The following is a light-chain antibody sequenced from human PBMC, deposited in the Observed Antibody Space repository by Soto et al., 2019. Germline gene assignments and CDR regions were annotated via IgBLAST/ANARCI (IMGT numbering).Light chain of an antibody. CDR2: DAS. CDR3: QQRSNWPSVT. Sequence: EIVLTQSPATLSLSPGERANLYFSASQSVSSYLAWYQQKPGQAPRLLIYDASNRATGIPARFSGSGSGTDFTLTISSLEPEDFAVYYCQQRSNWPSVTFGPGTKVDIK. CDR1: QSVSSY. J-gene: IGKJ3*01. V-gene: IGKV3-11*01.